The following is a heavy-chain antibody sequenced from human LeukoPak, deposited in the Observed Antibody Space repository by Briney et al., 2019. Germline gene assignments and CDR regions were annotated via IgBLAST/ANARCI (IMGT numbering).Heavy chain of an antibody. CDR1: GFTFGSFS. J-gene: IGHJ4*02. CDR2: ISSSGSGTYI. CDR3: ARDPGRSGGSCYSDY. Sequence: GGSLRLSCAASGFTFGSFSMTWVRQAPGKGLEWVSTISSSGSGTYIYCADSVKGRFTISRDNAKNSLYLQMNSLRAEDTAVYYCARDPGRSGGSCYSDYWGQGTLVTVSS. D-gene: IGHD2-15*01. V-gene: IGHV3-21*01.